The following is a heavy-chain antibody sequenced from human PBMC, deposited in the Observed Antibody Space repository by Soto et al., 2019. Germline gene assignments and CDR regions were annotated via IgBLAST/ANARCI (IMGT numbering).Heavy chain of an antibody. D-gene: IGHD2-15*01. CDR1: GYTFTNYA. Sequence: QVQLVQSGAEVKKPGASVKVSCKASGYTFTNYAIHWVRQAPGQRLEWMAWINAGIGNTKYSQKFQGRVTNTSDTSASTAYMDLSSLRSEDTAVYFCAREYCSGGTCYSFFDYWGQGTLVTVSS. V-gene: IGHV1-3*01. CDR2: INAGIGNT. J-gene: IGHJ4*02. CDR3: AREYCSGGTCYSFFDY.